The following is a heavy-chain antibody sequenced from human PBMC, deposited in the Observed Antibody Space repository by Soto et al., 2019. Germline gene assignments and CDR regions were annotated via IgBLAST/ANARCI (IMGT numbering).Heavy chain of an antibody. D-gene: IGHD2-2*01. V-gene: IGHV4-30-4*01. CDR1: GGSISSRDYY. Sequence: SETLSLTCTVSGGSISSRDYYWSWVRQFPGRGLEWIGYIYYTGSAYYNPSLKSRVTISLDTSKNQFSLRLTSVTAADTAVYYCARDPMPDYFYYGMDVWGQGTT. CDR3: ARDPMPDYFYYGMDV. J-gene: IGHJ6*02. CDR2: IYYTGSA.